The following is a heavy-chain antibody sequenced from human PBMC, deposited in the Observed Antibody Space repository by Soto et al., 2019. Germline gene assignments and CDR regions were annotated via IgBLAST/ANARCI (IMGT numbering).Heavy chain of an antibody. CDR2: IYYSGST. V-gene: IGHV4-59*08. D-gene: IGHD2-2*01. CDR3: ARRPASFYYYMDV. Sequence: SETLSLTCTVSGGSISSYYWSWIRQPPGKGLEWIGYIYYSGSTNYNPSLKSRVTISVDTSKNQFSLKLSSVTAADTAVYYCARRPASFYYYMDVWGKGTTVTVSS. CDR1: GGSISSYY. J-gene: IGHJ6*03.